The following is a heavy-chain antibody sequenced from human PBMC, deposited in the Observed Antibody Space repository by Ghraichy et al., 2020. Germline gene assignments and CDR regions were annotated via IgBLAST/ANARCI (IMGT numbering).Heavy chain of an antibody. Sequence: SETLSLTCSVSGGSVLNGSFYWSWIRQPPGKGLEWIGNLYFSGNTFYNTSRRSRVTLSLDTSKNHFSLKMRSVTAADTATYYCARNIWPTTELDAFDIWGLGTMVTVSS. J-gene: IGHJ3*02. CDR3: ARNIWPTTELDAFDI. CDR2: LYFSGNT. CDR1: GGSVLNGSFY. V-gene: IGHV4-61*03. D-gene: IGHD2/OR15-2a*01.